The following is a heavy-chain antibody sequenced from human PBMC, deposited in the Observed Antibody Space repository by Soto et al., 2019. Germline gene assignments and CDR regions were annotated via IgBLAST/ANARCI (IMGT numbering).Heavy chain of an antibody. CDR3: ARDYGDYVIDY. J-gene: IGHJ4*02. D-gene: IGHD4-17*01. CDR1: GDSISTYY. CDR2: IYYSGST. Sequence: SETLSLTCAVSGDSISTYYCMWIRQPPGKGLEWIGYIYYSGSTNYNPSLKSRVTISVDTSKNQFSLKLSSVTAADTAVYYCARDYGDYVIDYWGQGTLVTVSS. V-gene: IGHV4-59*01.